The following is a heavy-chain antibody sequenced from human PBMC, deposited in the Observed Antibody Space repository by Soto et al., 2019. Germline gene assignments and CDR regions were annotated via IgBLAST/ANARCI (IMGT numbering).Heavy chain of an antibody. Sequence: SETLSLTCSVSGDSISNLDYFWAWIRQPPGQSLEYIGYIYKSATTYYNPSFESRVAISVDTSKSQFSLNVTSVTAADTAVYFCARGRYCLTGRCFPNWFDSWGQGALVTVYS. CDR3: ARGRYCLTGRCFPNWFDS. D-gene: IGHD7-27*01. J-gene: IGHJ5*01. CDR1: GDSISNLDYF. V-gene: IGHV4-30-4*01. CDR2: IYKSATT.